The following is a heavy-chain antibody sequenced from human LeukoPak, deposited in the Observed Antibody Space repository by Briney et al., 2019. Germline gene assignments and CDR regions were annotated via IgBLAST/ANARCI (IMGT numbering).Heavy chain of an antibody. CDR1: GFTFSSYA. D-gene: IGHD3-10*01. Sequence: GGSLRLSCAASGFTFSSYAMSWVRQAPGKGLEWVSAISGSGGSTYYAGSVKGRFTISRDNSKNTLYLQMNSLRAEDTAVYYCAKDKGAGFGGMDVWGQGTTVTVSS. J-gene: IGHJ6*02. V-gene: IGHV3-23*01. CDR2: ISGSGGST. CDR3: AKDKGAGFGGMDV.